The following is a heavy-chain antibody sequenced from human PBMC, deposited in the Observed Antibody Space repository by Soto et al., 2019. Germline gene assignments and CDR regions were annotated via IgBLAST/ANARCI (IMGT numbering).Heavy chain of an antibody. Sequence: PGGSLRLSCAASGFIFINYYMTWVRQAPGEGLEWVANMNQDGSERYYADSVKGRFIISRDNAENSLYLEVSSLRADDTAIYYCVRDIVAAGSFLYFDYWGQGTLVTVS. CDR3: VRDIVAAGSFLYFDY. J-gene: IGHJ4*02. CDR2: MNQDGSER. V-gene: IGHV3-7*05. CDR1: GFIFINYY. D-gene: IGHD5-12*01.